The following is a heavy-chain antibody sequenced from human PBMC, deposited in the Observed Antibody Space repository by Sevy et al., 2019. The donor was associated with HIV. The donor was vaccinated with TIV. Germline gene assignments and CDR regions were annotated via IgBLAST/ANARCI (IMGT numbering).Heavy chain of an antibody. CDR3: ARDRREGAFDI. V-gene: IGHV3-72*01. CDR1: GFTFSDHY. J-gene: IGHJ3*02. Sequence: GSLRLSCAASGFTFSDHYMDWVRQAPGKGLEWVGRTRNKANSYTTEYAASVKGRFTISRDDSKNSLYLQMNSLKTEDTAVYYCARDRREGAFDIWGQGTMVTVSS. CDR2: TRNKANSYTT.